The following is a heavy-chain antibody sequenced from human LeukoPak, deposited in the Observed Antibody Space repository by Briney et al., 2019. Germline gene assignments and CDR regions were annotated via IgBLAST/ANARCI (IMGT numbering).Heavy chain of an antibody. CDR2: INPNSGGT. V-gene: IGHV1-2*04. CDR1: GYTFTGYY. CDR3: ARVTDPLSPYCSGGSCDPGAFDI. Sequence: ASVKVSCKASGYTFTGYYMHWVRQAPGQGLEWMGWINPNSGGTNHAQKFQGWVTMTRDTSISTAYMELSRLRSDDTAVYYCARVTDPLSPYCSGGSCDPGAFDIWGQGTMVTVSS. J-gene: IGHJ3*02. D-gene: IGHD2-15*01.